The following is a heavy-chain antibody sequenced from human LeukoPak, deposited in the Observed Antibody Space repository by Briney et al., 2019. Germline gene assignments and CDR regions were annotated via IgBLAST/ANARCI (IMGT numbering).Heavy chain of an antibody. J-gene: IGHJ4*02. CDR2: ISAYNGNT. CDR1: GYTFTSYG. D-gene: IGHD3-3*01. CDR3: ARDPTIFGVVTLYYFDY. V-gene: IGHV1-18*01. Sequence: ASAKVSCKASGYTFTSYGISWVRQAPGQGLEWMGWISAYNGNTNYAQKLQGRVTMTTDTSTSTAYMELRSLRSDDTAVYYCARDPTIFGVVTLYYFDYWGQGTLVTVSS.